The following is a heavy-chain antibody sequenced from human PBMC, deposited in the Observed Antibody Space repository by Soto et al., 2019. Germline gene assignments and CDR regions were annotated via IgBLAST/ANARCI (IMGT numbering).Heavy chain of an antibody. J-gene: IGHJ4*02. CDR1: GGSITTGGSY. CDR2: IYYSGST. CDR3: VRVRGGGPFDD. V-gene: IGHV4-31*03. D-gene: IGHD1-26*01. Sequence: KPSETLSLTCTVSGGSITTGGSYWSWIRQHPGKGLEWIGYIYYSGSTYYNPSLKSRVTISVDTSKNQFSLKLTSVTAADTAVYYCVRVRGGGPFDDWGQGTLVTVSS.